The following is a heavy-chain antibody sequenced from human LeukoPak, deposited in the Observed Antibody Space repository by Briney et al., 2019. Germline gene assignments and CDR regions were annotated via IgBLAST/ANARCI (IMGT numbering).Heavy chain of an antibody. CDR3: ARDTDFGDV. J-gene: IGHJ6*04. CDR1: GFTFGSYW. CDR2: INPDGSSS. Sequence: GGSLRLSCAASGFTFGSYWMHWVRQAPGKGLVWVSRINPDGSSSTYGDSVEGRFTISRDNAKNTLYLQMNSLRAEDTAVYYCARDTDFGDVWGKGTAVTVSS. D-gene: IGHD3-3*01. V-gene: IGHV3-74*01.